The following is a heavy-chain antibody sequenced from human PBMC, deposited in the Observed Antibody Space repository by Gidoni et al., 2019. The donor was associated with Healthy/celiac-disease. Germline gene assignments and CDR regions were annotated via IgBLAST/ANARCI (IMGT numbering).Heavy chain of an antibody. CDR3: ARHLNYYGDYGHGKFDY. D-gene: IGHD4-17*01. Sequence: QLQLQESGPGLVKPSETLSLTCTVPGCSISSSSYYWGWIRHPPGKGLEWIGSIYYSGSTYYNPSLKSRVTISVDTSKNQFSLKLSSVTAADTAVYYCARHLNYYGDYGHGKFDYWGQGTLVTVSS. V-gene: IGHV4-39*01. CDR2: IYYSGST. CDR1: GCSISSSSYY. J-gene: IGHJ4*02.